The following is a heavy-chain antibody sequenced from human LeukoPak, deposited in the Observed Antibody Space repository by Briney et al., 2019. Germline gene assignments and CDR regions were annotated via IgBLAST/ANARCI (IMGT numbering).Heavy chain of an antibody. CDR1: EYTFTGYY. D-gene: IGHD3-16*02. J-gene: IGHJ5*02. Sequence: ASVKVSCKASEYTFTGYYMHWVRQAPGQGLEWMGWINPNSGGTNYAQKFQGRVTMTRDTSISTAYMELSRLRSDDTAVYYCARVYYDYVWGSYRQQNWFDPWGQGTLVTVSS. V-gene: IGHV1-2*02. CDR3: ARVYYDYVWGSYRQQNWFDP. CDR2: INPNSGGT.